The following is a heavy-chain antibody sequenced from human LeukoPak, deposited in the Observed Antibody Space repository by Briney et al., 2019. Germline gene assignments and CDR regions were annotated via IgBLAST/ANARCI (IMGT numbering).Heavy chain of an antibody. CDR3: ARGGDYSGTAFDI. V-gene: IGHV3-74*01. CDR2: IEGDESGT. J-gene: IGHJ3*02. CDR1: GFIFNNHW. D-gene: IGHD1-14*01. Sequence: GGSLRLSCAASGFIFNNHWMHGVRQTPGEGLVWVARIEGDESGTIYTDSVKGRFTISRDTAKNTLYLQMSRLRAEDTAVYFCARGGDYSGTAFDIWGQGTMVTVSS.